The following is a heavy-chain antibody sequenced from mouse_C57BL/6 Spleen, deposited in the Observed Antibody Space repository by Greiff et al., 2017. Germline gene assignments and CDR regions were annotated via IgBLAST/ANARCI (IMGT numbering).Heavy chain of an antibody. CDR3: ARTGYYGSSYGYFDV. Sequence: QVQLKQSGAELVKPGASVKISCKASGYAFSSYWMNWVKQRPGQGLEWIGQIYPGDGDTNYNGKFKGKATLTAAKSSSTAYMQLSSLTSEDSAVYFCARTGYYGSSYGYFDVWGTGTTVTVSS. CDR1: GYAFSSYW. CDR2: IYPGDGDT. D-gene: IGHD1-1*01. V-gene: IGHV1-80*01. J-gene: IGHJ1*03.